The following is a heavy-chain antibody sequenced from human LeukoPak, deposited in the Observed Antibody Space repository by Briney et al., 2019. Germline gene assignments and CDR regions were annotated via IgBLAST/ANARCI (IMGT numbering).Heavy chain of an antibody. CDR1: SASIISYY. J-gene: IGHJ3*02. CDR3: ARGLPGYSGGDDAFDI. CDR2: IHYTGST. D-gene: IGHD2-21*01. Sequence: SETLSLTCTVSSASIISYYWTWVRQPPGKGLEWFGYIHYTGSTNYNPSFKSRLTISVDTSTNQFSLRLNFVTAADTAVYYCARGLPGYSGGDDAFDIWGPGIQVIVSS. V-gene: IGHV4-59*01.